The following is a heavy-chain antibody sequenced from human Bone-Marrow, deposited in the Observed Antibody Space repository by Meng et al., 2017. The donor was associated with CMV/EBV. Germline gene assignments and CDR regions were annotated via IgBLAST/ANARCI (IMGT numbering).Heavy chain of an antibody. CDR1: GFTFSPYS. CDR3: ARGYFYDRSGYYYPVDY. V-gene: IGHV3-48*04. Sequence: ESLKISCAASGFTFSPYSMNWVRQAPGEGLESVSYISSSSSIKYYADSVKGRFTISRDNAKNSLYLQMNSLRAEDTDVYYCARGYFYDRSGYYYPVDYWGQGTMVTVSS. CDR2: ISSSSSIK. J-gene: IGHJ4*02. D-gene: IGHD3-22*01.